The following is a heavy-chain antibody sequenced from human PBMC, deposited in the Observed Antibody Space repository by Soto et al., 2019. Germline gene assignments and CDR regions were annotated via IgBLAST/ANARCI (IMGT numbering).Heavy chain of an antibody. V-gene: IGHV4-59*12. CDR3: ARGVMVSGAAGDYYYGMDV. CDR2: IYYSGST. D-gene: IGHD6-13*01. CDR1: GCSISSYY. J-gene: IGHJ6*02. Sequence: SETLSLTCTVSGCSISSYYWSWIRQPPGKGLEWIAYIYYSGSTNYNPSLKSRVTISVDTSKNQFSLKLSSVTAADTAVYYCARGVMVSGAAGDYYYGMDVWGQGTTVTVSS.